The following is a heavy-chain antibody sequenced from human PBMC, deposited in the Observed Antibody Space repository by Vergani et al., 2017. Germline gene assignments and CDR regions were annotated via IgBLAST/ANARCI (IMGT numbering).Heavy chain of an antibody. CDR2: INPNSGGT. CDR3: GRGIAVAGGGGKPDY. J-gene: IGHJ4*02. D-gene: IGHD6-19*01. Sequence: QVQLVQSGAEVKKPGASVKVSCKASGYTFTGYYMHWVRQAPGQGLEWMGWINPNSGGTNYAQKFQGRVTMTRDTSISTAYMGLRRLRSEDTAVYYCGRGIAVAGGGGKPDYWGQGTLVTVSS. V-gene: IGHV1-2*02. CDR1: GYTFTGYY.